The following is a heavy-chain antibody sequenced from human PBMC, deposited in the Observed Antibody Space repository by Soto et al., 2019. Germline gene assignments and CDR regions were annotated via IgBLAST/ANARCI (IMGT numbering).Heavy chain of an antibody. CDR1: GFTFSTYS. J-gene: IGHJ4*02. Sequence: GGSLRLSCAASGFTFSTYSMNWVSQAPGKGLEWVSGISGSGDSTYYADSVKGRFTVSRDNSKNTLYLQMNSLRAEDTAVFYCAKERSSGWSFDYWGQGTLVTVSS. V-gene: IGHV3-23*01. D-gene: IGHD6-19*01. CDR2: ISGSGDST. CDR3: AKERSSGWSFDY.